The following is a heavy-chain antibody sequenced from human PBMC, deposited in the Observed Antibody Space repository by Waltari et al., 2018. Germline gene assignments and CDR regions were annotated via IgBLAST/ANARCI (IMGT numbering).Heavy chain of an antibody. V-gene: IGHV3-23*04. Sequence: EVQLVESGGGLVQPGRSLRLSCTASGFTFGDYAMSWFRQAPGKGLEWISLIYSGGGIHYADSVKGRFTISRDSSKNTLYLQMNSLRVEDTAVYYCARDPPGVAVSGKGWGQGTLVTVSS. CDR3: ARDPPGVAVSGKG. CDR2: IYSGGGI. CDR1: GFTFGDYA. J-gene: IGHJ4*02. D-gene: IGHD6-19*01.